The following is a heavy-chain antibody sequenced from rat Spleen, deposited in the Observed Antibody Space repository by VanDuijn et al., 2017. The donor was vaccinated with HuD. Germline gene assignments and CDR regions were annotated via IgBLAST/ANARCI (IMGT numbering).Heavy chain of an antibody. CDR3: AKEGITTSFNY. CDR1: GFTFSDYY. V-gene: IGHV5-58*01. D-gene: IGHD1-10*01. Sequence: EVQLVESGGGLVQPGRSLKLSCTASGFTFSDYYMAWIRQAPGKGLEWVSSINTDGSSTYYPDSVKGRFTISRDNAENTVYLQMNSLRSEDTATYYCAKEGITTSFNYWGQGVMVTVSS. CDR2: INTDGSST. J-gene: IGHJ2*01.